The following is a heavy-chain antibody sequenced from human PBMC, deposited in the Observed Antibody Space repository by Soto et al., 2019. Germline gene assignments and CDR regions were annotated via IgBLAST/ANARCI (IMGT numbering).Heavy chain of an antibody. CDR2: MNPNGGNT. D-gene: IGHD2-21*02. J-gene: IGHJ3*01. V-gene: IGHV1-8*01. Sequence: QVQLVQSGAEVKKPGASVKVSCKASGYTFSTYDIHWVRQASGQGLEWMGRMNPNGGNTGYAQKFQGRVTMTRNSSISTAYMELSGLRSEDTAVYYCASRYRVVTSIPAFDLWGQGTMVIVSS. CDR1: GYTFSTYD. CDR3: ASRYRVVTSIPAFDL.